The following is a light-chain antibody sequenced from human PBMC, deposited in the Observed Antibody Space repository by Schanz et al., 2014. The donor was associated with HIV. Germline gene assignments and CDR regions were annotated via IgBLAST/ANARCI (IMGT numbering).Light chain of an antibody. J-gene: IGLJ1*01. CDR3: SSYTSSSTYV. V-gene: IGLV2-14*03. Sequence: QSALTQPPSASGSPGHSVTISCTGTTSDIGAYNYVSWYQLHPGRAPKLMIYDVSNRPSGVSNRFSGSKSGNTASLTISGLQAEDEADYYCSSYTSSSTYVFGTGTKLTVL. CDR1: TSDIGAYNY. CDR2: DVS.